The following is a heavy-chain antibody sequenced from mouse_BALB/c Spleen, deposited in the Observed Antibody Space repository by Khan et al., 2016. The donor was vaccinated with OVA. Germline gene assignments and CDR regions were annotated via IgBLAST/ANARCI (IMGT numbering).Heavy chain of an antibody. CDR3: ARTARIKY. D-gene: IGHD1-2*01. J-gene: IGHJ2*01. CDR2: ISYSGST. V-gene: IGHV3-2*02. Sequence: EVQLQESGRGLVKPSQSFSLTCTVTGYSITSGYGWNWIRQFPGNKLEWMGYISYSGSTNYNPSLKSRISITRDTSKNQFFLQLNSVTTEDTATYYCARTARIKYWGQGTTLTVSS. CDR1: GYSITSGYG.